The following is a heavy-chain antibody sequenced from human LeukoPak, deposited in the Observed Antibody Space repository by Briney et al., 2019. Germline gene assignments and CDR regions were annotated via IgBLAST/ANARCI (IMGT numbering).Heavy chain of an antibody. V-gene: IGHV1-69*13. CDR3: ARSRSGGGNSGYNYFDY. D-gene: IGHD5-12*01. J-gene: IGHJ4*02. CDR2: IIPVFGTT. CDR1: GGTFSSYA. Sequence: ASVKVSCKASGGTFSSYAISWVRQAPGQGLEWMGGIIPVFGTTFYSQTFQGRVTITADGYTNTAYMELRSLRSDDTAVYYCARSRSGGGNSGYNYFDYWGQGTLVTVSS.